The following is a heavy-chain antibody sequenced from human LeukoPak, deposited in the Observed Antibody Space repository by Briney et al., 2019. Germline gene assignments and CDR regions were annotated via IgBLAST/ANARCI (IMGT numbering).Heavy chain of an antibody. CDR2: IWHDGGER. D-gene: IGHD3-22*01. CDR3: ARDADTSEFFSWLDL. CDR1: GFTFSYYG. Sequence: PGGSLRLSCAASGFTFSYYGMQWVRQAPGKGLEWVALIWHDGGERYYADSVKGRFTISRDNSKNTLYLQMTTLRAEDTAVYYCARDADTSEFFSWLDLWGQGTLVPSPQ. J-gene: IGHJ5*02. V-gene: IGHV3-33*01.